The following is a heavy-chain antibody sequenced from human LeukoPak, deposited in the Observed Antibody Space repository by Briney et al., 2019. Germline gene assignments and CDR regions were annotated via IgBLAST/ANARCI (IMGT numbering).Heavy chain of an antibody. CDR3: VRDPNYYDTSGYSPSSGYFDY. CDR2: ISPFNGYT. Sequence: ASVKVSCKASGYTFTSYDINWVRQATGQRLEWMGWISPFNGYTIYAQKFQGRVTMTTDTSTTTAYLSLRSLRSDDTAVYYCVRDPNYYDTSGYSPSSGYFDYWGQGTLVTVSS. J-gene: IGHJ4*02. CDR1: GYTFTSYD. V-gene: IGHV1-18*01. D-gene: IGHD3-22*01.